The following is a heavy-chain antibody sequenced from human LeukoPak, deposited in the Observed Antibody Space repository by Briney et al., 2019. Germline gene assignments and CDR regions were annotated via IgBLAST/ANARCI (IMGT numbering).Heavy chain of an antibody. CDR3: AKEDYDFWSGYWFDY. D-gene: IGHD3-3*01. CDR2: ISPSGSST. V-gene: IGHV3-23*01. Sequence: PGGSLRLSCAASGFTFSSYAMNWVRRAPGKGLEWVSGISPSGSSTYYADSVEGRFTVSRDNSKNTLYLQMNSLRAEDTAVYYCAKEDYDFWSGYWFDYWGQGTLVTVSS. CDR1: GFTFSSYA. J-gene: IGHJ4*02.